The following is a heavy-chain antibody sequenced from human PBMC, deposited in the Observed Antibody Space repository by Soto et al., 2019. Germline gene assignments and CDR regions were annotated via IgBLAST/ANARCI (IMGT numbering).Heavy chain of an antibody. CDR3: ARGDIEVVFDY. CDR1: GYTFTSYA. D-gene: IGHD2-21*01. J-gene: IGHJ4*02. CDR2: INAGNGNT. Sequence: GASVKVSCKASGYTFTSYAMHWVRQAPGQRLEWMGWINAGNGNTKYSQKFQGRVTITRDTSASTAYMELRSLRSEDTAVYYCARGDIEVVFDYWGQGTLVTVSS. V-gene: IGHV1-3*01.